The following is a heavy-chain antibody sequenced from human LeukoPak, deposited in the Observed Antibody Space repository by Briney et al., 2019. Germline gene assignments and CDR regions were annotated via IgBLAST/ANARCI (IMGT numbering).Heavy chain of an antibody. D-gene: IGHD1-7*01. V-gene: IGHV3-30*04. Sequence: GGSLRLSCAASGFTLSSYAMHWVRQAPGKGLEWVAVISYDGSNKYYADSVKGRFTISRDNSENTLYLQMNSLRAEDTAVYYCARDGNWNYQTQVDYWGQGTLVTVSS. CDR2: ISYDGSNK. CDR1: GFTLSSYA. CDR3: ARDGNWNYQTQVDY. J-gene: IGHJ4*02.